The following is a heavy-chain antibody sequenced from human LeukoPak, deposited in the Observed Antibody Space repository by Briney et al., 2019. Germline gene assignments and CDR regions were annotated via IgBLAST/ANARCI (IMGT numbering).Heavy chain of an antibody. Sequence: GGSLRLSCAASGFTFDDYAMHWVRQAPGKGLEWVSGISWNSGSIGYADSVKGRFTISRDNAKNSLYLQMNSLRAEDMALYYCAKDYGSGSYNNRPDYYYMDVWGKGTTVTVSS. V-gene: IGHV3-9*03. D-gene: IGHD3-10*01. CDR2: ISWNSGSI. J-gene: IGHJ6*03. CDR1: GFTFDDYA. CDR3: AKDYGSGSYNNRPDYYYMDV.